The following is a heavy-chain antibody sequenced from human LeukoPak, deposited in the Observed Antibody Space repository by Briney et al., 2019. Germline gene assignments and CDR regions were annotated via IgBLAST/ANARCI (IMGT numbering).Heavy chain of an antibody. J-gene: IGHJ4*02. V-gene: IGHV3-30-3*02. Sequence: GRSLRLSCVASGFTFSRYDMHWVRQAPGKGLQWVAVTAFDGSNEIYADSVKGRFTISRDNSKNMLYLQMNSLRAEDTAVYYCAKSGRYCSGSTCYQEASLDYWGQGTLVTVSS. CDR2: TAFDGSNE. D-gene: IGHD2-15*01. CDR1: GFTFSRYD. CDR3: AKSGRYCSGSTCYQEASLDY.